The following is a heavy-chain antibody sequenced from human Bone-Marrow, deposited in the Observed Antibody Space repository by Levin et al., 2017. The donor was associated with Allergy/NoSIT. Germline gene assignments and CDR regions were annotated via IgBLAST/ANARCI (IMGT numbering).Heavy chain of an antibody. V-gene: IGHV1-3*01. CDR2: INAGDGST. CDR3: AREQVEGWLDHKWHHYYYMDV. CDR1: GYTFTSFT. D-gene: IGHD6-19*01. J-gene: IGHJ6*03. Sequence: GESLKISCQASGYTFTSFTIQWVRQAPGQRLEWMGGINAGDGSTKYSQKFQGRLILSRETSATTAYMELSSLRSEDTATYFCAREQVEGWLDHKWHHYYYMDVWGRGTTVTVSS.